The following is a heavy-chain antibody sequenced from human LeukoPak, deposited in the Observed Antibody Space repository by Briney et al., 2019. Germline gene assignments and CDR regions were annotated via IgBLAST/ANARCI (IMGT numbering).Heavy chain of an antibody. Sequence: SETLSLTCTVSGGSISSGGYYWSWIRQHPGKGLEWIGYIYYSGSTYYNPSLKSRVTISVDTSKNQFSLKLSSVTAADTAVYYCARATPMVYWFDPWGQGTLVTVSS. D-gene: IGHD3-10*01. CDR1: GGSISSGGYY. J-gene: IGHJ5*02. CDR3: ARATPMVYWFDP. CDR2: IYYSGST. V-gene: IGHV4-31*03.